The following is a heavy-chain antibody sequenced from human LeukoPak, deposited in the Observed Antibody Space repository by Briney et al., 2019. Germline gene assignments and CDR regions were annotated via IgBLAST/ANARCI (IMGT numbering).Heavy chain of an antibody. CDR1: GFTFSKYG. CDR3: ARALIGYYFDY. CDR2: ISGSGGTT. Sequence: GGSPRLSCAASGFTFSKYGMSWVRQAPGKGLEWVSVISGSGGTTYYADSVKGRFSISRDNSNNTLYLQMNSLRAEDTAVYYCARALIGYYFDYWGQGTLVTVSS. V-gene: IGHV3-23*01. D-gene: IGHD2-8*01. J-gene: IGHJ4*02.